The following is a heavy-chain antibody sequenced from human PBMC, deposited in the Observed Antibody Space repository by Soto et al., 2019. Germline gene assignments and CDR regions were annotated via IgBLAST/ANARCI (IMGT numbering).Heavy chain of an antibody. D-gene: IGHD3-16*01. CDR3: TTEHTYFYDGTSHDH. CDR2: IKSKVDGGTT. V-gene: IGHV3-15*07. CDR1: GFIFSNAW. Sequence: GGSLRLSCATSGFIFSNAWMNWVRQAPEKGLEWVGRIKSKVDGGTTDYIAPVKGRFIISRDDSKNMVYLQMNSLKTEDTAVYYCTTEHTYFYDGTSHDHWGQGTLVTVSS. J-gene: IGHJ4*02.